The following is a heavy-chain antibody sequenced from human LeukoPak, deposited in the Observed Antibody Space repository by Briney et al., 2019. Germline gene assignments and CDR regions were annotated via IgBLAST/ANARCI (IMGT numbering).Heavy chain of an antibody. CDR1: GYSFASYW. D-gene: IGHD5-18*01. CDR3: ARHIGTAIRLYGMDV. CDR2: IQPGDSNT. J-gene: IGHJ6*02. V-gene: IGHV5-51*01. Sequence: GESLKISCKGSGYSFASYWIGWVRQMPGKGLEWMGIIQPGDSNTRYSPSFHGQVTISADKSISTAYLQWRSLKASDTAMYYCARHIGTAIRLYGMDVWGQGTTVTVSS.